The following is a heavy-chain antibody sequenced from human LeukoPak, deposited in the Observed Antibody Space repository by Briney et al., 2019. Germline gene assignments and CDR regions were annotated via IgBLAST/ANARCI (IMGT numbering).Heavy chain of an antibody. J-gene: IGHJ6*04. CDR2: ISNDGSNR. CDR3: ARGALTKVWGRKKGTDV. D-gene: IGHD3-16*01. CDR1: GGTFSSYA. V-gene: IGHV3-30*04. Sequence: SCKASGGTFSSYAVHWVRQAPGKVLEWVAFISNDGSNRYYADSVKGRFTISRDNSKNTLYLQMNSLRAEDTAVYYCARGALTKVWGRKKGTDVWGKGTTVTVSA.